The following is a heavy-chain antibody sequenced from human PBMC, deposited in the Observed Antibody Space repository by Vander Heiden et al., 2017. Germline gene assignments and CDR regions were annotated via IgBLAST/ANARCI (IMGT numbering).Heavy chain of an antibody. CDR1: GGTFSSYA. V-gene: IGHV1-69*10. Sequence: QVQLVQSGAEVTKPGSSVKVSCKASGGTFSSYAISWVRQAPGQGLEWMGGIIPILGIANYAQKVQGRVTITADKSTRTAYMELRSMRSEDTAVYYSARKEGLGNWFDPWGQGTMVTVYS. CDR3: ARKEGLGNWFDP. CDR2: IIPILGIA. J-gene: IGHJ5*02. D-gene: IGHD3-9*01.